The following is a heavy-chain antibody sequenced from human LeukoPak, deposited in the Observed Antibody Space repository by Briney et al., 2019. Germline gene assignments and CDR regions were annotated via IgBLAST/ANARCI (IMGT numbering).Heavy chain of an antibody. Sequence: SETLSLTCAVYGGSFSGYYWSWIRQPPGKGLEWIGEINHSGSTNYNPSLKSRVTISVDTSKNQFSLKLSSVTAADTAVYYCARGRGRTRVVTAMILQHWGQGTLVTVSS. D-gene: IGHD2-21*02. CDR3: ARGRGRTRVVTAMILQH. V-gene: IGHV4-34*01. J-gene: IGHJ1*01. CDR2: INHSGST. CDR1: GGSFSGYY.